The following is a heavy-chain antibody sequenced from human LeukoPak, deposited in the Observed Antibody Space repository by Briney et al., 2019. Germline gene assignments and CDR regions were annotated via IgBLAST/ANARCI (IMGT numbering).Heavy chain of an antibody. V-gene: IGHV1-46*01. CDR1: GYSLTSYD. Sequence: ASVKVSCKASGYSLTSYDINWVRQATGQGLEWMGIINPSGGSTSYAQKFQGRVTMTRDTSTSTVYMELSSLRSEDTAVYYCASIGYSSSWSYYFDYWGQGTLVTVSS. CDR3: ASIGYSSSWSYYFDY. CDR2: INPSGGST. J-gene: IGHJ4*02. D-gene: IGHD6-13*01.